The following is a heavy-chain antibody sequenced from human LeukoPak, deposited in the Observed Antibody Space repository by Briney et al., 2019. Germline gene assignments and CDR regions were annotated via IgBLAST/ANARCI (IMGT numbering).Heavy chain of an antibody. D-gene: IGHD3-3*01. V-gene: IGHV1-2*02. Sequence: APVKVSCKASGYTFTGYYMHWVRQAPGQGLEWMGWINPNSGGTNYAQKFQGRVTMTRDTSISTAYMELSRLRSDDTAVYYCAREAACTIFGVVTGCAFDIWGQGTMVTVSS. CDR3: AREAACTIFGVVTGCAFDI. CDR2: INPNSGGT. J-gene: IGHJ3*02. CDR1: GYTFTGYY.